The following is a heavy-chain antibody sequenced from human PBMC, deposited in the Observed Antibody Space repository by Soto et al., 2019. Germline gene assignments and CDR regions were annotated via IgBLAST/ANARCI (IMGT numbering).Heavy chain of an antibody. CDR1: GGSFSGYY. D-gene: IGHD6-13*01. CDR3: ARGRGAAAGFDY. V-gene: IGHV4-34*01. Sequence: SETLSLTCAVYGGSFSGYYWSWIRQPPGKGLEWIGEINHSGSTNYNPSLKSRVTISVDTSKNQFSLKLSSVTAADTAVYYCARGRGAAAGFDYWGQGTLVTVSS. CDR2: INHSGST. J-gene: IGHJ4*02.